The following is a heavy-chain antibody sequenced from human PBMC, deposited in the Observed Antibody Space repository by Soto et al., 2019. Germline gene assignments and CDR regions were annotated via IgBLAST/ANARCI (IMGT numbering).Heavy chain of an antibody. D-gene: IGHD1-1*01. CDR1: GFTFKTYS. CDR2: ISETSIAI. V-gene: IGHV3-48*02. CDR3: ATLQLGREEGFDS. Sequence: EVQLVESGGGLVQPGGSLRLSCAASGFTFKTYSMNWVRQAPGKGLEWVSYISETSIAIYYRDSVKGRFTISRDNAKNTLYLQMNSLRDEDTAVYYCATLQLGREEGFDSWGQGTLVTVSS. J-gene: IGHJ4*02.